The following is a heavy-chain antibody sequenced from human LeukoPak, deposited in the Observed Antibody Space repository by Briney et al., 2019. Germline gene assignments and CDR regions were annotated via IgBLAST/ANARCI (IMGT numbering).Heavy chain of an antibody. V-gene: IGHV4-59*01. CDR1: GGSISSYY. J-gene: IGHJ4*02. CDR3: AREWRDGDQVNFDY. CDR2: IYYSGST. Sequence: SETLSLTCTVSGGSISSYYWSWIRQPPGKGLEWIGYIYYSGSTNYNPSLKSRVTISVDTSKNQFSLKLSSVTAADTAVYYCAREWRDGDQVNFDYWGQGTLVTVSS. D-gene: IGHD4-17*01.